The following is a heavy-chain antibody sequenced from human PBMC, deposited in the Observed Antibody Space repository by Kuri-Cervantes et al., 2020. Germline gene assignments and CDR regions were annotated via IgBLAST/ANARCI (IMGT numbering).Heavy chain of an antibody. J-gene: IGHJ1*01. D-gene: IGHD6-19*01. V-gene: IGHV3-30*02. CDR2: IRFDGSIG. CDR3: AKLGIEGIAVAGKVLSVKYFQH. CDR1: GFTSSNHG. Sequence: GESLKISCAASGFTSSNHGIHWVRQPLGKGLEWVTFIRFDGSIGYYADSVEGRFTISRDDSNNMIYLQLSSLRTEDTAVYYCAKLGIEGIAVAGKVLSVKYFQHWGQGTLVTVSS.